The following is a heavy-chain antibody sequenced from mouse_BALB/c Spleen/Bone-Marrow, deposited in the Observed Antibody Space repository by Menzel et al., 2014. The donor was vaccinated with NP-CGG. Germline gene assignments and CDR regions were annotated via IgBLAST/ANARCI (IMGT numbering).Heavy chain of an antibody. CDR3: ARVGNGYGGYWYFDV. CDR1: GYTFTSYW. D-gene: IGHD2-2*01. Sequence: VQLQQSGAELVKPGASVKLSCKASGYTFTSYWMHWVKQRPGQGLEWIGEIDPSDSYTNYNQKFKGKATLTVDKSSSTAYMQLSSLTSEDSAVYYCARVGNGYGGYWYFDVWGAGTTVTVSS. V-gene: IGHV1-69*02. CDR2: IDPSDSYT. J-gene: IGHJ1*01.